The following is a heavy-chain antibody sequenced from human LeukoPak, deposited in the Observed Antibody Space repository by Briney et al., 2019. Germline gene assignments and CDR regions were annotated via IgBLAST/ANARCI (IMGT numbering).Heavy chain of an antibody. J-gene: IGHJ6*02. V-gene: IGHV3-21*06. D-gene: IGHD2-15*01. CDR1: GFTFSSYS. CDR2: ISSSSSYK. Sequence: GGSLRLSCAASGFTFSSYSMNWVRQAPGRGLEWVSCISSSSSYKYYADSVKGRFTISRDNAKNSLYLQMNSLRADDTAVYYCARRDTVVVVAAASGGLDVWGQGTTVTVSS. CDR3: ARRDTVVVVAAASGGLDV.